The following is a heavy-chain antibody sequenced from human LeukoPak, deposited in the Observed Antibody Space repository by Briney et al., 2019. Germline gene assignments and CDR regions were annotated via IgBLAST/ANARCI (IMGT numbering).Heavy chain of an antibody. V-gene: IGHV1-8*01. CDR1: GYTFTSYD. CDR3: ARGFHRMSSILLWFGELSSYYFDY. Sequence: ASVKVSCKASGYTFTSYDINWVRQATGQGLEWMGWMNPNSGNTGYAQKLQGRVTMTRNTSISTAYMELSSLRSEDTAVYYCARGFHRMSSILLWFGELSSYYFDYWGQGTLVTVSS. D-gene: IGHD3-10*01. J-gene: IGHJ4*02. CDR2: MNPNSGNT.